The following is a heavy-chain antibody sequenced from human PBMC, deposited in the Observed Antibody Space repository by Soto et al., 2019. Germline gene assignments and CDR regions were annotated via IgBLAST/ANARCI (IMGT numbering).Heavy chain of an antibody. Sequence: SETLSLTCTVTGGYISSYYWSWIRQPPGKGLEWIGYIYYSGSTNYNPSLKSRVTISVDTSKNQFSLKLSSVTAADTAVYYCARARVLAAAGSVYYYYGMDVWGQGTTVTVSS. CDR3: ARARVLAAAGSVYYYYGMDV. D-gene: IGHD6-13*01. J-gene: IGHJ6*02. V-gene: IGHV4-59*01. CDR1: GGYISSYY. CDR2: IYYSGST.